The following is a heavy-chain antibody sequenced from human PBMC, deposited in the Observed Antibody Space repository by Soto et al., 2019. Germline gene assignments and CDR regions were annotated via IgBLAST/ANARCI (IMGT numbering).Heavy chain of an antibody. D-gene: IGHD2-8*02. V-gene: IGHV3-23*01. CDR3: VKDWTGDRCPCMDV. CDR2: ISGGDATT. Sequence: PVAAVRLSCAACGLTFANYAMTWVRQAPGKGLEWVSSISGGDATTYYADSVRGRFTISRDNSRNTVSLQMNSLSVEDTAVYYCVKDWTGDRCPCMDVWGQGTTVTVSS. J-gene: IGHJ6*02. CDR1: GLTFANYA.